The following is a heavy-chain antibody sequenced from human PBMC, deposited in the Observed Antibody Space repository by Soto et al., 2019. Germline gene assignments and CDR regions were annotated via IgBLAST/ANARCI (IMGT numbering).Heavy chain of an antibody. V-gene: IGHV4-59*08. J-gene: IGHJ4*02. Sequence: SETLSLTCTVSGGSISSYYWSWIRQPPGKGLEWIGYIYYSGSTNYNPSLKSRVTISVDTSKNQFSLKLSSVTAADTAVYYCASLSGYDYLDYFDYWGQGTLVTVSS. D-gene: IGHD5-12*01. CDR2: IYYSGST. CDR3: ASLSGYDYLDYFDY. CDR1: GGSISSYY.